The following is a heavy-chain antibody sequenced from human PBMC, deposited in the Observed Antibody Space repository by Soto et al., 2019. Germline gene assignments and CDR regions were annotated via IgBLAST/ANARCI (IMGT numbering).Heavy chain of an antibody. D-gene: IGHD1-26*01. Sequence: QEQLVESGGDVVQPGRSLTLSCAASGFTFSANAMHWVRQAPGKGLEWVAVIAYDGTIKIYRDSVKGRCTISRDDSKSTLYLQMNSLRPEDTAVYYCARDKIKGAPDYLDSWGQGTLVTVSS. CDR2: IAYDGTIK. J-gene: IGHJ4*02. CDR1: GFTFSANA. CDR3: ARDKIKGAPDYLDS. V-gene: IGHV3-30-3*01.